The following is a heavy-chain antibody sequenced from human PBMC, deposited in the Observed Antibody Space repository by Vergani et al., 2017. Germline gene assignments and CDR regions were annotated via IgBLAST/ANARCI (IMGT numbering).Heavy chain of an antibody. D-gene: IGHD1-26*01. CDR3: AREVGATEAWFDP. CDR2: IYYSGST. J-gene: IGHJ5*02. Sequence: QLQLQESGPGLVKPSETLSLTCTVSGGSISSGGYYWSWIRQHPGKGLEWIGYIYYSGSTYYNPSLKSRVTISVDTSKNQFSLKLSSVTAADTAVYYCAREVGATEAWFDPWGQGTLVTVSS. CDR1: GGSISSGGYY. V-gene: IGHV4-31*03.